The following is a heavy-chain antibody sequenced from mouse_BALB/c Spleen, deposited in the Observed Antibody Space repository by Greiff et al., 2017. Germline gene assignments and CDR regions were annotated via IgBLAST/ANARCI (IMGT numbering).Heavy chain of an antibody. J-gene: IGHJ4*01. Sequence: EVQGVESGGDLVKPGGSLKLSCAASGFTFSSYGMSWVRQTPDKRLEWVATISSGGSYTYYPDSVKGRFTLSRDNAKNTLYLQMSSLKSEDTAMYYCARPVGDAIDYWGQGTSVTVSS. V-gene: IGHV5-6*01. CDR2: ISSGGSYT. CDR1: GFTFSSYG. CDR3: ARPVGDAIDY.